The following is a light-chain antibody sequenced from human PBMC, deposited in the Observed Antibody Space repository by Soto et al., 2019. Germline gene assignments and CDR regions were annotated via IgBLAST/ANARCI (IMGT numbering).Light chain of an antibody. V-gene: IGKV3-15*01. CDR1: QSVSSN. Sequence: EIGMPQSPATLSVSPGERATLSCRASQSVSSNLAWYQQKPGQSPRLLIYGASKRATIFPARFSGSGSGTEFTLTINSLQSEDFAVHYCQQYNDNWPTFGQGTKVDI. CDR2: GAS. CDR3: QQYNDNWPT. J-gene: IGKJ1*01.